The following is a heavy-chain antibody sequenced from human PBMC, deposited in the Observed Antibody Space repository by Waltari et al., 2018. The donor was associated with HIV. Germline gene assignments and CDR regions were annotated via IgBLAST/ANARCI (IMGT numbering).Heavy chain of an antibody. V-gene: IGHV4-34*01. J-gene: IGHJ6*02. D-gene: IGHD2-2*01. CDR2: INHSGST. Sequence: IRQPPGKGLEWIGEINHSGSTNYNPSLKSRVTISVDTSKNQFSLKLSSVTAADTAVYYCARAGGYCSSTSCAGGYYYYGMDVWGQGTTVTVSS. CDR3: ARAGGYCSSTSCAGGYYYYGMDV.